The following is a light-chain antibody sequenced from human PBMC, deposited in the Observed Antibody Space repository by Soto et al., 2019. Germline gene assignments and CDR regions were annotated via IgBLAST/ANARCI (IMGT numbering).Light chain of an antibody. V-gene: IGLV1-40*01. CDR3: SSYTSSSTLEV. J-gene: IGLJ2*01. CDR2: ANN. CDR1: SSNIGAGYD. Sequence: QSVLTQPPSVSGAPGQRVTISCTGSSSNIGAGYDVHWYQLLPGTAPKLLIYANNNRPSGVPDRFSGSRSGTSASLAITGLQAEDEADYYCSSYTSSSTLEVFGGGTKVTVL.